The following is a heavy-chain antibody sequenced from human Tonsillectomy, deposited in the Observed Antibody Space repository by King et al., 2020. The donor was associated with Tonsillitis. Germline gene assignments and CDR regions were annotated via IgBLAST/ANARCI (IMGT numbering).Heavy chain of an antibody. D-gene: IGHD3-10*01. CDR3: AKTGGHYRSRTYYNEGYFDS. V-gene: IGHV3-30*02. CDR2: ITYDGGEQ. CDR1: GFRFDKYG. Sequence: QVQLVESGGGVVQAGGSLRLSCTASGFRFDKYGMHWVRQAPGKGPEWVTFITYDGGEQYYADSVRGRFTISRDNSQSTVYLQMNSLRIEDTAVYYCAKTGGHYRSRTYYNEGYFDSWGQGVLVAVSS. J-gene: IGHJ4*02.